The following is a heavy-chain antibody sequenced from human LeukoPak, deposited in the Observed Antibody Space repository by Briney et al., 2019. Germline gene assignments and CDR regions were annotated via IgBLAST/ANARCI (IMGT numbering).Heavy chain of an antibody. CDR3: ARDRGGIAARPRSINWFDP. CDR1: GYTFTGYY. V-gene: IGHV1-2*02. CDR2: INPNSGGT. D-gene: IGHD6-6*01. Sequence: ASVKVSCRASGYTFTGYYMHWVRQAPGQGLEWMGWINPNSGGTNYAQKFQGRVTMTRDTSISTAYMELSRLRSDDTAVYYCARDRGGIAARPRSINWFDPWGQGTLVTVSS. J-gene: IGHJ5*02.